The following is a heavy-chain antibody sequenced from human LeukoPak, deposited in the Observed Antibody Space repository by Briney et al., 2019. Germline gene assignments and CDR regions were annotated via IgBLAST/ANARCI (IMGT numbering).Heavy chain of an antibody. J-gene: IGHJ4*02. D-gene: IGHD2-15*01. Sequence: SETLSLTCTVSNASITNYDWNWIRQSADKGLEWIGRILATGSTNYHPSLRTRITISADTSKNQISLRLTSMTAADTALYYCTRVPRYCSGGRCYVDWGQGTLLTVSS. CDR1: NASITNYD. V-gene: IGHV4-4*07. CDR2: ILATGST. CDR3: TRVPRYCSGGRCYVD.